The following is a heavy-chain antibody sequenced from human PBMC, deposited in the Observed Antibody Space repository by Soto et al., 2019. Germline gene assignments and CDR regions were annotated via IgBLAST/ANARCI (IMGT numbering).Heavy chain of an antibody. V-gene: IGHV4-34*01. CDR1: GGSFSGYY. CDR2: INHSGST. Sequence: SETLSLTCAVYGGSFSGYYWSWIRQPPGKGLEWIGEINHSGSTNYNPSLKSRVTISVDTSKNQFSQKLSSVTAADTAVYYCARGPKDGYSGYDFDYWGQGTLVTV. J-gene: IGHJ4*02. D-gene: IGHD5-12*01. CDR3: ARGPKDGYSGYDFDY.